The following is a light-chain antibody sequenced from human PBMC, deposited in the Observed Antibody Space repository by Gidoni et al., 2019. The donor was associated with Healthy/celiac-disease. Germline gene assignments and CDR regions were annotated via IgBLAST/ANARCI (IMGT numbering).Light chain of an antibody. Sequence: VIWMNQSPSLLSASTGDRVTISCRMSQCISSYLAWYQQKPGKAPELLIYAASTLQSGVPSRFSGSGSGTDFTLTISCLQSEDFATYYCKQYYSFPPFGGGTKVEIK. V-gene: IGKV1D-8*01. CDR1: QCISSY. CDR2: AAS. J-gene: IGKJ4*02. CDR3: KQYYSFPP.